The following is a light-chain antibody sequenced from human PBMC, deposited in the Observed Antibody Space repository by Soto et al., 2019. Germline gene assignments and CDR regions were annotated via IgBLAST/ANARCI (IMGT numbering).Light chain of an antibody. J-gene: IGLJ1*01. CDR3: SSYTSSTFYV. V-gene: IGLV2-14*01. CDR1: SSDVGGYNY. CDR2: EVS. Sequence: QSALTHPASVSCSPGQSITISCTGTSSDVGGYNYVSWYQQHPGKAPKLMIYEVSNRPSGVSNRFSGSKSGNTASLTISGLQAEDEADYYCSSYTSSTFYVFGTGTKVTVL.